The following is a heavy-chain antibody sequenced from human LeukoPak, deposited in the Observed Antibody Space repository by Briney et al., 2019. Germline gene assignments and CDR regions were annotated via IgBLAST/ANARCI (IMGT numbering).Heavy chain of an antibody. CDR1: GGSISSYY. Sequence: PSETLSLTCTVSGGSISSYYRSWIRQPPGKGLEWIGYISYSGSTDYNPSLKSRVTISGDTSKNQFSLKLRSVTAADTAVYYCARDRHWTNDWVFDYWGQGTLVTVSS. CDR3: ARDRHWTNDWVFDY. J-gene: IGHJ4*02. V-gene: IGHV4-59*01. D-gene: IGHD1/OR15-1a*01. CDR2: ISYSGST.